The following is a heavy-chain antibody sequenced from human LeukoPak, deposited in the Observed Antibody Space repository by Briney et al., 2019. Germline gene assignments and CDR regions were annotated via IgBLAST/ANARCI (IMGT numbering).Heavy chain of an antibody. Sequence: GRSLRLSCAASGFTFSSYSMNWVRQAPGKGLEWVSYISSSSSTIYYADSVKGRFTISRDNAKNSLYLQMNSLRAEDTAVYYCARDFKTVSMVRGVRPYFDYWGQGTLVTVSS. CDR3: ARDFKTVSMVRGVRPYFDY. CDR2: ISSSSSTI. J-gene: IGHJ4*02. D-gene: IGHD3-10*01. V-gene: IGHV3-48*04. CDR1: GFTFSSYS.